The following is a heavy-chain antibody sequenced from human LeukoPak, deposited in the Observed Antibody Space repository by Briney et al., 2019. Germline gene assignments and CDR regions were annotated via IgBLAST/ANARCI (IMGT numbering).Heavy chain of an antibody. CDR1: AFTFTSFA. D-gene: IGHD3-10*01. CDR2: IGGSGGST. CDR3: AKGIPYGSGSYFY. V-gene: IGHV3-23*01. Sequence: GGSLSPSCAASAFTFTSFAMSWVRPAQGKGLEWVSAIGGSGGSTNYADSVKDRFTISRDNSKNTLYLQMNSLRAEATAVYYCAKGIPYGSGSYFYWGQGTLVTVSS. J-gene: IGHJ4*02.